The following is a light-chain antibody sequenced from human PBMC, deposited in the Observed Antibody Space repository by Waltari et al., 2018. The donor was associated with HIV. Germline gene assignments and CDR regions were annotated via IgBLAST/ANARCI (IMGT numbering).Light chain of an antibody. V-gene: IGKV3-11*01. CDR1: RSVSSH. CDR3: QQRGNWPGT. J-gene: IGKJ1*01. Sequence: EIVLTQSPATLSLSPGERATLSCRASRSVSSHLAWYQQKPGQSPRLLIYDASKRATGIPSRFSGSGSGTDFTLTISSLEPGDFAVYYCQQRGNWPGTFGQGTKVEI. CDR2: DAS.